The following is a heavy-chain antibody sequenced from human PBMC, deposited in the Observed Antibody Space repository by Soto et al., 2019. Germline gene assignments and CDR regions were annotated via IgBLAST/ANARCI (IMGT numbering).Heavy chain of an antibody. V-gene: IGHV4-30-2*01. J-gene: IGHJ4*02. CDR3: ARVASH. Sequence: SETLSLTCAVSGGSISSGGYSWSWIRQPPGKGLEWIGYIYHSGNTYYNPSLKSRVSISVDRSKNQFSLKLSSVTAADTAVYYCARVASHGGQGPLVAVSS. CDR2: IYHSGNT. CDR1: GGSISSGGYS.